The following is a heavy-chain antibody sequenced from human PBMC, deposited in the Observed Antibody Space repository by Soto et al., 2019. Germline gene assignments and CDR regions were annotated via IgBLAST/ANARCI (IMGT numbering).Heavy chain of an antibody. V-gene: IGHV3-23*01. CDR1: GFTFSSYA. D-gene: IGHD1-20*01. CDR3: AKNPGISYYYYYMDV. J-gene: IGHJ6*03. CDR2: ISGSGGST. Sequence: GGSLRLSCAASGFTFSSYAMSWVRQAPGKGLEWVSAISGSGGSTYYADSVKGRFTISGDNSKNTLYLQMNSLRAEDTAVYYCAKNPGISYYYYYMDVWGKGTTVTVSS.